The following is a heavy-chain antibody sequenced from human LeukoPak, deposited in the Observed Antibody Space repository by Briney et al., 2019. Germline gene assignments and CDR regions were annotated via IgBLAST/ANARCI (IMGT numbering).Heavy chain of an antibody. CDR1: GYTFTDYY. Sequence: GASVKVSCKASGYTFTDYYMHWVRQAPGQGLEWMGWINPNSGDTNYAQKFQGRVTMTRDTSISTGYMELRTLRSDDTAVYYCARVDYYDSSGYYFGGNFDYWGQGTLVTVSS. J-gene: IGHJ4*02. CDR3: ARVDYYDSSGYYFGGNFDY. D-gene: IGHD3-22*01. V-gene: IGHV1-2*02. CDR2: INPNSGDT.